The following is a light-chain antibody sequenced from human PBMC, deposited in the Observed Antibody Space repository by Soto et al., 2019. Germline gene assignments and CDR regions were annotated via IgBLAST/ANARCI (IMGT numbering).Light chain of an antibody. CDR3: QQYGSSPGGT. V-gene: IGKV3-20*01. CDR1: QSVSSSY. J-gene: IGKJ5*01. CDR2: GAS. Sequence: EIVFTQSPGTLSLSPGERATLSCRASQSVSSSYLAWYQQKPGQAPRLLIYGASSRATGIPDRFSGSGSGTDFTLTISRLEPEDFAVYYCQQYGSSPGGTFGQGTRLEIK.